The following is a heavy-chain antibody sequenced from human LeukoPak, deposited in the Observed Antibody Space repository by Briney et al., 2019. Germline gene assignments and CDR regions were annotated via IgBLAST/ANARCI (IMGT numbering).Heavy chain of an antibody. CDR3: ARGMLRGRKAGYCSGGSCYSFADY. J-gene: IGHJ4*02. D-gene: IGHD2-15*01. Sequence: TSETLSLTCAVYGGSFSGYYWSWIRQPPGKGLEWIGEINHSGSTNYNPSLKSRVTISVDTSKNQFSLKLSSVTAAGTAVYYCARGMLRGRKAGYCSGGSCYSFADYWGPGTLVTVSS. V-gene: IGHV4-34*01. CDR1: GGSFSGYY. CDR2: INHSGST.